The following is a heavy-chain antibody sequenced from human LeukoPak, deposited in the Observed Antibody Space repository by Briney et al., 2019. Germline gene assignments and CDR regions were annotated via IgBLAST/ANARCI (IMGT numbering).Heavy chain of an antibody. V-gene: IGHV1-69*04. CDR3: ARGFKPYYYDSAGMDV. CDR1: GGTFGSYA. Sequence: GASVKLSCKASGGTFGSYAISWVRQAPGQGLEWMGRIIPILGIANYAQEFQGRVTITADKSTSTAYMELSSLRSEDTAVYYCARGFKPYYYDSAGMDVWGQGTTVTVSS. J-gene: IGHJ6*02. D-gene: IGHD3-22*01. CDR2: IIPILGIA.